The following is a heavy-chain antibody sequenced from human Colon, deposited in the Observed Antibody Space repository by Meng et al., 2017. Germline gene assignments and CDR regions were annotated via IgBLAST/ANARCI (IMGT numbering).Heavy chain of an antibody. CDR2: INHTGNT. Sequence: QVQLPQVGAGRLKPSETLSLTCAVYGGSFSGYSWSWIRQPPGKGLEWIGEINHTGNTSYNPSLKSRLTISVDTSKNQFSLNLSSVTAADTALYYCARSVRLGVAGKSGAYWGQGTLVTVSS. V-gene: IGHV4-34*01. D-gene: IGHD6-19*01. CDR3: ARSVRLGVAGKSGAY. CDR1: GGSFSGYS. J-gene: IGHJ4*02.